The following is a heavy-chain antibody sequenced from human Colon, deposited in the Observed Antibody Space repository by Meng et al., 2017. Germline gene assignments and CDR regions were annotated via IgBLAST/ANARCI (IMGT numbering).Heavy chain of an antibody. V-gene: IGHV4-34*01. J-gene: IGHJ5*02. D-gene: IGHD2-21*02. CDR3: ARVNGDFDEAWFDP. CDR1: GGSFSDNH. CDR2: INHDGNT. Sequence: QVQLQQWGAGLLKPSETLSLTCAVYGGSFSDNHWSWVRQPPGKGLEWIGEINHDGNTNYNPSLKSRVTISVDTSKNQFSLKLTSMTAADAAIYYCARVNGDFDEAWFDPWGQGTLVTVPQ.